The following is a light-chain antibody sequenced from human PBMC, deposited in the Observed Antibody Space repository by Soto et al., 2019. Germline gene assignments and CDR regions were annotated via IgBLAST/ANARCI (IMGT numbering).Light chain of an antibody. CDR3: QQSYSTLLT. Sequence: DIQMTQSPSYLSASVGDGVTITCRASQSISSYLNWYQQKPGKAPKLLIYAASSLQSGVPSRFSGSGSGTDFTLTISSLQPEDFATYYCQQSYSTLLTFGGGTKVEIK. V-gene: IGKV1-39*01. CDR2: AAS. CDR1: QSISSY. J-gene: IGKJ4*01.